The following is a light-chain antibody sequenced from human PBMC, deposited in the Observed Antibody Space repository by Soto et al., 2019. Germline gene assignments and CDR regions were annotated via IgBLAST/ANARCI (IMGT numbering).Light chain of an antibody. J-gene: IGKJ5*01. Sequence: DIQMTQSPSTPSASVGDRVTITCRASQSISSWLAWYQQKPGKAPKLLIYKASSLESGVPSRFSGSGSGTEFTLTISSLQPDDFATYYCQQYNSFSITFGQGTRLEI. V-gene: IGKV1-5*03. CDR3: QQYNSFSIT. CDR2: KAS. CDR1: QSISSW.